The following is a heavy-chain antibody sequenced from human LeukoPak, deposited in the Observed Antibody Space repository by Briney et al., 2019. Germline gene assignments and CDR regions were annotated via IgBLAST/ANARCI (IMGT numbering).Heavy chain of an antibody. D-gene: IGHD4-23*01. J-gene: IGHJ6*02. V-gene: IGHV1-69*04. CDR2: IIPILGIA. CDR1: GGTFSSYA. Sequence: ASVKVSCKASGGTFSSYAISWVRQAPGQGQEWMRRIIPILGIANYAQKFQGRVTITADKSTSTAYMELSSLRSEDTAVYYCAREGLRWPQNYYYGMDVWGQGTTVTVSS. CDR3: AREGLRWPQNYYYGMDV.